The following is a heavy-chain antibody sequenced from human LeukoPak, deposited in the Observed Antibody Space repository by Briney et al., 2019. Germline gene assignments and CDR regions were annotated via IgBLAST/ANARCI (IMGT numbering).Heavy chain of an antibody. CDR2: ISSSSSTI. CDR3: ARELWFGDSAFDI. V-gene: IGHV3-48*01. J-gene: IGHJ3*02. D-gene: IGHD3-10*01. Sequence: GGSLRLSCAASGFTFSSYSMNWVRQAPGKGLEWVSYISSSSSTIYYADSVKGRLTISRDNAKNSLYLQMNSLRAEDTAVYYCARELWFGDSAFDIWGQGTMVTVSS. CDR1: GFTFSSYS.